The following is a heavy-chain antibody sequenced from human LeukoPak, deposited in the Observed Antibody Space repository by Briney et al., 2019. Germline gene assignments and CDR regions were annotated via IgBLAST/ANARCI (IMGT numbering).Heavy chain of an antibody. Sequence: ASVKVSCKASGYTFTVSYMHWVRQAPGQGLEWMGWINPNSGGTYYAEKFQGRVTMTRDTSISTAYMELSRLRSDDTAVYYCARVFVPNYYDSSDPGGFDYWGQGTLVTVSS. CDR3: ARVFVPNYYDSSDPGGFDY. D-gene: IGHD3-22*01. CDR2: INPNSGGT. CDR1: GYTFTVSY. J-gene: IGHJ4*02. V-gene: IGHV1-2*02.